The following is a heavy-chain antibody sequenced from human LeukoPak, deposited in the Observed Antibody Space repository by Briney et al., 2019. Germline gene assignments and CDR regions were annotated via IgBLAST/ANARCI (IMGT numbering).Heavy chain of an antibody. D-gene: IGHD6-13*01. CDR1: GGSIHSY. J-gene: IGHJ5*02. CDR3: ARDRGPISSSRPSWFDP. Sequence: SETLSLTCTVSGGSIHSYWSWIRQPAGKGLEWIGRISGSGTITYNPALQSRLTISIDTSKNQFSLKLSSVTAADTAVYYCARDRGPISSSRPSWFDPWGQGTLVTVSS. V-gene: IGHV4-4*07. CDR2: ISGSGTI.